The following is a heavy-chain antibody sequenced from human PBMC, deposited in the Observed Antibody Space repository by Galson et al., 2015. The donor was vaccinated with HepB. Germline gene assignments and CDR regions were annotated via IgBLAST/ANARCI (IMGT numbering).Heavy chain of an antibody. V-gene: IGHV4-59*02. CDR3: ATTYTSGPSLEAFES. CDR2: IFHSGIT. J-gene: IGHJ3*02. D-gene: IGHD3-22*01. CDR1: GASVSTNY. Sequence: SETLSLTCNVSGASVSTNYWAWVRQPPGKGLEWIGEIFHSGITNYNPSLKSRVTMSVDTSKNQISLRLTSVTAADTAVYYCATTYTSGPSLEAFESWGQGTMVTVSS.